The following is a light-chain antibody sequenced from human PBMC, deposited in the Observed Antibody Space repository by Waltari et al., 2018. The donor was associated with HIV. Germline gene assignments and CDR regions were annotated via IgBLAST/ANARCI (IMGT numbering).Light chain of an antibody. J-gene: IGLJ3*02. CDR2: SNN. V-gene: IGLV1-44*01. CDR1: SPNIGSNT. Sequence: QSVLTQSPSASGTPGQRVTISCSGSSPNIGSNTVNWYQQLPGTAPKLLIYSNNQRPSGVPDRLSGSKSGTSASLAISGLQSEDEANYYCAAWDDSLIGPVFGGGTKLTVL. CDR3: AAWDDSLIGPV.